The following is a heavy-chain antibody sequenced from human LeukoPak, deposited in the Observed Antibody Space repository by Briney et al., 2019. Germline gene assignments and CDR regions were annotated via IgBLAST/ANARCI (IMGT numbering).Heavy chain of an antibody. D-gene: IGHD4-17*01. V-gene: IGHV1-18*01. CDR2: ISAYNGNT. Sequence: GASVKVSCKASGYTFTSYGISWVRQAPGQGREWMGWISAYNGNTNYAQKLQGRVTMTTDTSTSTAYMELRSLRSDDTAVYYCARDTVTTWGDAFEIWGRGTMVTVSS. CDR1: GYTFTSYG. J-gene: IGHJ3*02. CDR3: ARDTVTTWGDAFEI.